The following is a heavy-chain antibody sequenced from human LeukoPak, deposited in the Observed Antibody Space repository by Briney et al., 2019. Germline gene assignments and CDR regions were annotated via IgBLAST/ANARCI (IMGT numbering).Heavy chain of an antibody. J-gene: IGHJ4*02. V-gene: IGHV4-39*07. CDR3: ARGRSPYSSSWYGY. Sequence: SQTLSLTCTVSGGSISSGDYYWGWIRQPPGKGLEWIGSIYYSGSTYYNPSLKSRVTISVDTSKNQFSLKLSSVTAADTAVYYCARGRSPYSSSWYGYWGQGTLVTVSS. D-gene: IGHD6-13*01. CDR2: IYYSGST. CDR1: GGSISSGDYY.